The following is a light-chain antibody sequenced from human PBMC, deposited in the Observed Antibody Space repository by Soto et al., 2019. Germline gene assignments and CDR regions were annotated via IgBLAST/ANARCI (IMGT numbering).Light chain of an antibody. CDR3: SSYRSTSTLYV. Sequence: QSALTQPASVSGSPGQSITISCTGTSSDSGGYNFVSWYQQHPGKAPKLIIFEVSNRPSGVSHRFSGSKSEITGSLTISGLQAGDEDDYYCSSYRSTSTLYVFGTGTKVTVL. J-gene: IGLJ1*01. V-gene: IGLV2-14*01. CDR2: EVS. CDR1: SSDSGGYNF.